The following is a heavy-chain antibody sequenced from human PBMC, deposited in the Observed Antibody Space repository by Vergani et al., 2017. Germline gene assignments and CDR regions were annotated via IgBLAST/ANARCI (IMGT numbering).Heavy chain of an antibody. V-gene: IGHV3-74*03. Sequence: DVDLVESGGGFVQPGGSRRLSCAASGFSFRTFSMFWVRQPPGKGLAWVSKISPDGRTTEYADSVRGRFTISRDNANSMLYLQMNSLRDDDTAIYYCVRARCSGPCVMSNWFDSWGQGTLVTVSS. CDR3: VRARCSGPCVMSNWFDS. CDR2: ISPDGRTT. D-gene: IGHD5-12*01. J-gene: IGHJ5*01. CDR1: GFSFRTFS.